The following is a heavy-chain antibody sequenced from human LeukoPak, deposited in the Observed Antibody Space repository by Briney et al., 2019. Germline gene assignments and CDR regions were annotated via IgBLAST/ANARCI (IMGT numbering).Heavy chain of an antibody. J-gene: IGHJ4*02. Sequence: ASVKVSCKASGFTFSDHYMHWLRQAPGQGLEWMGWIKPDSGATNYAQKFQGRFTVSRDVSISTLYMELSSLTSDDKAMYYCARDHDYGPDYWGQGTLVTVSA. V-gene: IGHV1-2*02. D-gene: IGHD4/OR15-4a*01. CDR1: GFTFSDHY. CDR2: IKPDSGAT. CDR3: ARDHDYGPDY.